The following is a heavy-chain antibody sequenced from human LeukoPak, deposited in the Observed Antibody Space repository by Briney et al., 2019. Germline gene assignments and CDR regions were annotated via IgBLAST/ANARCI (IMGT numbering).Heavy chain of an antibody. CDR3: ARLDTAMVTGDY. J-gene: IGHJ4*02. CDR2: INHSGST. Sequence: PSETLSLTCAVYGGSFSGYYWSWIRQPPGKGLEWIGEINHSGSTNYNPSLKSRVTISVDTSKNQFSLKLSSVTAADTAVYYCARLDTAMVTGDYWGQGTLVTVSS. V-gene: IGHV4-34*01. CDR1: GGSFSGYY. D-gene: IGHD5-18*01.